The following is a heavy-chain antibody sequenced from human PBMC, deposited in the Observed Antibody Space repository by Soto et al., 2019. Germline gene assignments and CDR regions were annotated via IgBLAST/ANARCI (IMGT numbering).Heavy chain of an antibody. J-gene: IGHJ4*02. CDR3: ARRHYGYYQYFDY. Sequence: PSETLSLTCAVYGGSFSGYYWSWIRQPPGKGLEWIGEINHSGSTNYNPSLKSRVTISVDTSKNQFSLKLSSVTAADTAVYYCARRHYGYYQYFDYWGQGTLVTVSA. CDR1: GGSFSGYY. D-gene: IGHD5-18*01. CDR2: INHSGST. V-gene: IGHV4-34*01.